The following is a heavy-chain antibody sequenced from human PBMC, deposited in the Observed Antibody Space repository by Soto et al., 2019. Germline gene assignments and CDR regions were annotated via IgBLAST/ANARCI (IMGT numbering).Heavy chain of an antibody. D-gene: IGHD3-3*01. CDR3: ASDGPTMTYYDFWSGYYYYYGMDV. CDR1: GFTFSSYW. Sequence: EVQLVESGGGLVQPGGSLRLSCAASGFTFSSYWMSWVRQAPGKGLEWAANIKQDGSEKYYVDSVKGRFTISRDNAKNSLYLQMNSLRAEDTAVYYCASDGPTMTYYDFWSGYYYYYGMDVWGQGTTVTVSS. CDR2: IKQDGSEK. V-gene: IGHV3-7*03. J-gene: IGHJ6*02.